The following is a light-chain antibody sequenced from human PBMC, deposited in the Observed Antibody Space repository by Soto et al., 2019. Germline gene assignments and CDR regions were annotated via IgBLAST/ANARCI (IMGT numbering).Light chain of an antibody. CDR3: CSYAGIYSYV. CDR2: DIT. J-gene: IGLJ1*01. CDR1: SSDVGRFEY. Sequence: QSALTQPRSVSGSPGQSVTISCTGTSSDVGRFEYVSWYQQHPGEAPKVVVYDITKRPSGVPDRFSGSKSGNTASPTISGLQAEDEADYYCCSYAGIYSYVFGTGTKVTVL. V-gene: IGLV2-11*01.